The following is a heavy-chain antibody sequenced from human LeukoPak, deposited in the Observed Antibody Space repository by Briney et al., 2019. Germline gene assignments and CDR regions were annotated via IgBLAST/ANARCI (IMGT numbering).Heavy chain of an antibody. CDR2: IGGSGGFIT. V-gene: IGHV3-23*01. Sequence: GGSLRLSCAASGFTFSSHGMNWVRQAPGKGLEWVSGIGGSGGFITYYADSVKGRFTVSRDNSKNTLYLQMNSLRADDTAIYYCARDLGWLHYADWGQGTLVTVSS. J-gene: IGHJ4*02. CDR3: ARDLGWLHYAD. CDR1: GFTFSSHG. D-gene: IGHD5-12*01.